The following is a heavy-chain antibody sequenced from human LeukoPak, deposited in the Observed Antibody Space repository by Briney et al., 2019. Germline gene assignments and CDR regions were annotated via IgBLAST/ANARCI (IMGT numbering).Heavy chain of an antibody. J-gene: IGHJ6*03. D-gene: IGHD3-10*01. CDR1: GYTFSSYY. V-gene: IGHV1-46*01. CDR2: IDPSGGDT. Sequence: ASVKVSCKACGYTFSSYYMHWVRQAPGQGLEWMGIIDPSGGDTSYAQKFQGRVTMTRDTSTSTVYMEMSSLRSEDTAVYYCARAGLQMVRGVRYHYYYMDVWGKGTTVTVSS. CDR3: ARAGLQMVRGVRYHYYYMDV.